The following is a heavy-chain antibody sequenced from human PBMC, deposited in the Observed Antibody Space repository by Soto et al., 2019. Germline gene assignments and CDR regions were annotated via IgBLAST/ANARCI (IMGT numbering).Heavy chain of an antibody. V-gene: IGHV4-38-2*02. D-gene: IGHD6-19*01. CDR3: ARVHVIVVAGSRFDY. CDR2: IYNGGTT. CDR1: GDSISSDSY. J-gene: IGHJ4*01. Sequence: SETLSLTCTVSGDSISSDSYWSWIRPPAGKGPEWIASIYNGGTTFYNPSLKSRITISVDTSNNQFSLKLSSVTAADTAVYYCARVHVIVVAGSRFDYWGHGTLVTVSS.